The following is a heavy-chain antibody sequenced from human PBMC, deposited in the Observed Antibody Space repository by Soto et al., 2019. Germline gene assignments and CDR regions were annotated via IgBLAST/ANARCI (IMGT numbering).Heavy chain of an antibody. D-gene: IGHD3-22*01. CDR3: ARGFPYYYDSSGYLPPGY. Sequence: SLRLSCAASGFTFSSYGMHWVRQAPGKGLEWVAVIWYDGSNKYYADSVKGRFTISRDNSKNTLYLQMNSLRAEDTAVYYCARGFPYYYDSSGYLPPGYRGQGTLVTVSS. V-gene: IGHV3-33*01. CDR2: IWYDGSNK. CDR1: GFTFSSYG. J-gene: IGHJ4*02.